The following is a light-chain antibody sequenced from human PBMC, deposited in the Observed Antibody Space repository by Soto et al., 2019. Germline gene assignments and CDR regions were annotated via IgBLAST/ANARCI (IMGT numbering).Light chain of an antibody. CDR1: SEHSTYD. CDR2: LNADGSH. CDR3: QTWGTGLQV. V-gene: IGLV4-69*01. J-gene: IGLJ2*01. Sequence: QSVLTQSPSASASLGASVRLTCTLSSEHSTYDIAWHQQEPQKGPRYLMRLNADGSHTRGGGIPDRFSGSSSGAERYLTISSLQSEDEADYYCQTWGTGLQVFGGGTKLTVL.